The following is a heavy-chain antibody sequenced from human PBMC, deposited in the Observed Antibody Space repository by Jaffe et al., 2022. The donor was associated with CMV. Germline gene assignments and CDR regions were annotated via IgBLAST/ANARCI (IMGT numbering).Heavy chain of an antibody. D-gene: IGHD2-2*01. Sequence: QVQLQQWGAGLLKPSETLSLTCAVYGGSFSGYYWSWIRQPPGKGLEWIGEINHSGSTNYNPSLKSRVTISVDTSKNQFSLKLSSVTAADTAVYYCARGLSVVVPAAPDGDYYYYYMDVWGKGTTVTVSS. CDR2: INHSGST. V-gene: IGHV4-34*01. CDR3: ARGLSVVVPAAPDGDYYYYYMDV. CDR1: GGSFSGYY. J-gene: IGHJ6*03.